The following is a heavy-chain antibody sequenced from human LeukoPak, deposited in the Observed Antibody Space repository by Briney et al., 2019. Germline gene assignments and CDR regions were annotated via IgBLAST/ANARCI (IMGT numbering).Heavy chain of an antibody. D-gene: IGHD1-1*01. V-gene: IGHV3-7*04. CDR1: GFSFRSSY. CDR3: ARDTKLGY. Sequence: GGSLRLSCAASGFSFRSSYMSWVRQAPGKGLEWVANIKQDGSETYYVDSVKGRFSISRDNAKNSLYLQVNSLRDEDMGVYYCARDTKLGYWGQGTLVTVSS. J-gene: IGHJ4*02. CDR2: IKQDGSET.